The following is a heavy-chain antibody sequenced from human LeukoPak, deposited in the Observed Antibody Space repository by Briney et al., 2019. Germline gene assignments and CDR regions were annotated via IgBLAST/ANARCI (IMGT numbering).Heavy chain of an antibody. J-gene: IGHJ4*02. V-gene: IGHV3-48*01. CDR2: IRTGSNII. CDR1: GFTFSSYS. CDR3: ARDYPGVAIGGY. Sequence: PGGSLRLSCAASGFTFSSYSMNWVRQAPGKGPEWVSYIRTGSNIIYYADSVKGRFTVSRDDAKSSLYLQMNSLRAEDTAVYYCARDYPGVAIGGYWGRGTLVTVFS. D-gene: IGHD2-21*01.